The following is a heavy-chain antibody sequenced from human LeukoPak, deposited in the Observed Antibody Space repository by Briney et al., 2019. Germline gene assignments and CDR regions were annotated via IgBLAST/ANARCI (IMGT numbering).Heavy chain of an antibody. CDR1: GYTFTTYD. D-gene: IGHD3-3*01. CDR3: ARVFGGREIGF. J-gene: IGHJ4*02. CDR2: MNPKTGST. Sequence: ASVRVFCKASGYTFTTYDINWVRQASGQGLEWMGWMNPKTGSTAYAQKFQDRVTMTRDTSIDTAYLEMSSLTYEDTAMYYCARVFGGREIGFWGQGTQVTVSS. V-gene: IGHV1-8*01.